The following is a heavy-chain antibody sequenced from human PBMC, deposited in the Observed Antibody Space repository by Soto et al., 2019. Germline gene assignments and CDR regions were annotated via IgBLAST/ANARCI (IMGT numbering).Heavy chain of an antibody. CDR2: IYYSGST. V-gene: IGHV4-39*01. CDR3: AGITFGGVIGQFDY. Sequence: QLLASGPGLVKPSETLSLTCTVSGGSISSSSYYWGWIRQPPGKGLEWIGSIYYSGSTYYNPSLKSRVTISVDTSKNQFSLKLSSVTAADTAVYYCAGITFGGVIGQFDYWSQGTLVTVSS. D-gene: IGHD3-16*02. J-gene: IGHJ4*02. CDR1: GGSISSSSYY.